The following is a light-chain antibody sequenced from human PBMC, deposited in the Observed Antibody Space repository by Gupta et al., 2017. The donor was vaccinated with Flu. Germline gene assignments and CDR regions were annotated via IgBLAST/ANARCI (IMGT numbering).Light chain of an antibody. CDR1: NVGSKS. V-gene: IGLV3-21*02. J-gene: IGLJ3*02. Sequence: SSELTQPPSMSVAPGQTARLFCGGHNVGSKSVHWYQQKPGQAPILVIFDDDDRPSGIPGRFSGSNAGNMATRTISRAEAGDEADYYCKVWDSNNEWVLGGGTKLTVL. CDR2: DDD. CDR3: KVWDSNNEWV.